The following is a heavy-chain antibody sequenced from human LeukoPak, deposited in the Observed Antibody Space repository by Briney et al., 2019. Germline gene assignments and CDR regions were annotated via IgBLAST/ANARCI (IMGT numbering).Heavy chain of an antibody. J-gene: IGHJ4*02. V-gene: IGHV3-74*01. CDR1: GFTFSSYW. D-gene: IGHD6-13*01. Sequence: GSLRLSCAASGFTFSSYWMNWVRQAPGKGLVWVSRINRDGSSTSYADSVKGRFTISRDNSKNTLYLQMNSLRAEDTAVYYCAKDVYSSSWLDYWGQGTLVTVSS. CDR3: AKDVYSSSWLDY. CDR2: INRDGSST.